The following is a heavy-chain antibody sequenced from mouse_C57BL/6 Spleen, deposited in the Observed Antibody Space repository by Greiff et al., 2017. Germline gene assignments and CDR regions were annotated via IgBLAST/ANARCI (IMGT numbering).Heavy chain of an antibody. CDR1: GYTFTSYW. CDR3: ARRVYYGNYGFDY. D-gene: IGHD2-1*01. V-gene: IGHV1-69*01. CDR2: IDPSDSYT. Sequence: QVQLQQPGAELVMPGASVKLSCKASGYTFTSYWMHWVKQRPGQGLEWIGEIDPSDSYTNYNQKFKGKSTLTVDKSSSTAYMQLSSLTSEGSAVYYCARRVYYGNYGFDYWGQGTTLTVSS. J-gene: IGHJ2*01.